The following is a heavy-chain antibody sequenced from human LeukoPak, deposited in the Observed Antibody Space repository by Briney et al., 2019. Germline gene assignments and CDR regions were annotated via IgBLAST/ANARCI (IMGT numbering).Heavy chain of an antibody. Sequence: SETLSLTCGVSGYSISTTSHYWGWIRQPPGGGLEWIGSIYYSGRTYYNPSLKSRVTISVDTSKNQFSLTLRSVTAADTAVYYCARHDGTVTLNRFDPWGQGTLVTVSS. CDR2: IYYSGRT. D-gene: IGHD1-1*01. CDR1: GYSISTTSHY. CDR3: ARHDGTVTLNRFDP. V-gene: IGHV4-39*01. J-gene: IGHJ5*02.